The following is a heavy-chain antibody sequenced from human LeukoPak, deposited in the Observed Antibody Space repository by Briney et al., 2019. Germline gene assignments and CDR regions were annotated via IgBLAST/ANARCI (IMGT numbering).Heavy chain of an antibody. CDR3: ARGTQYAFGD. CDR2: IYGDTSSI. CDR1: GCTLSKYG. D-gene: IGHD4-11*01. J-gene: IGHJ4*02. V-gene: IGHV3-74*01. Sequence: WGSLPLTCAASGCTLSKYGMHWVRQAPGKGVVWVSRIYGDTSSIRYADSVKGRFSISRDNAKNTLYLQMNSLRDEDTAVYYCARGTQYAFGDWGQGTLVTVSS.